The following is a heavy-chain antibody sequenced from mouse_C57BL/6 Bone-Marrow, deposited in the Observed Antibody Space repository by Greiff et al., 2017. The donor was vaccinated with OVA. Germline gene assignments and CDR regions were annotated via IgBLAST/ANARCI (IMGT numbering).Heavy chain of an antibody. CDR2: SRNKANDYTT. Sequence: EVQRVESGGGLVQSGRSLRLSCATSGFTFSDFYMEWVRQAPGKGLEWIAASRNKANDYTTEYSASVKGRFIVSRDTSQSILYLQMNALRAEDTAIYYCARGDYYGSGYYAMDYWGQGTSVTVSS. CDR1: GFTFSDFY. D-gene: IGHD1-1*01. V-gene: IGHV7-1*01. J-gene: IGHJ4*01. CDR3: ARGDYYGSGYYAMDY.